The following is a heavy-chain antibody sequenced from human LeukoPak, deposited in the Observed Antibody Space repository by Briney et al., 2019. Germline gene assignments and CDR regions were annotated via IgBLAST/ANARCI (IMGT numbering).Heavy chain of an antibody. V-gene: IGHV3-15*01. D-gene: IGHD3-16*01. CDR2: IKSRTDGETT. CDR1: GFTFSSVW. Sequence: GGSLRLSCTASGFTFSSVWMTWVRQAPGKGLEWVGRIKSRTDGETTGYAAPVKGRFSISRDDSENTLYLQMNSLKNEDTAVYFCTTVHGAGPVNFDYWGQGSLVTVSS. J-gene: IGHJ4*02. CDR3: TTVHGAGPVNFDY.